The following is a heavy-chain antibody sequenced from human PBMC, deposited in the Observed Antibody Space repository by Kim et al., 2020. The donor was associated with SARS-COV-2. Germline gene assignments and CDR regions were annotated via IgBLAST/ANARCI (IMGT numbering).Heavy chain of an antibody. CDR3: AKDLGDYGGNPSGP. Sequence: GGSLRLSCAASGFTFSSYGMHWVRQAPGKGLEWVAVISYDGSNKYYADSVKGRFTISRDNSKNTLYLQMNSLRAEDTAVYYCAKDLGDYGGNPSGPWGQGTLVTVSS. V-gene: IGHV3-30*18. D-gene: IGHD4-17*01. J-gene: IGHJ5*02. CDR2: ISYDGSNK. CDR1: GFTFSSYG.